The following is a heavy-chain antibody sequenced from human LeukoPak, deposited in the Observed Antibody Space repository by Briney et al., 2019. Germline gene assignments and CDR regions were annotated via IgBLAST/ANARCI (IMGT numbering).Heavy chain of an antibody. V-gene: IGHV4-59*01. CDR1: GGSISSYY. CDR3: ARPHPPWSAWFDP. Sequence: SETLSLTCTVPGGSISSYYWSWIRQPPGKGLEWIGYIYYSGSTNYNPSLKSRVTISVDTSKNQFSLKLSSVTAADTAVYYCARPHPPWSAWFDPWGQGTLVTVSS. D-gene: IGHD2-8*02. CDR2: IYYSGST. J-gene: IGHJ5*02.